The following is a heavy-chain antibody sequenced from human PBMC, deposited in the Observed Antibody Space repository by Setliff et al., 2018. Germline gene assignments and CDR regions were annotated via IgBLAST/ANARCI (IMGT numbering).Heavy chain of an antibody. CDR1: GGSISSSSYY. CDR2: IYYSGST. J-gene: IGHJ5*02. Sequence: SETLSLTCTVSGGSISSSSYYWGWIRQPPGKGLEWIGSIYYSGSTYYNPSLKSRVTISVDTSKNQFSLKLSSVTAADTAVYYCASCLAARRGGWLDPWGQGTLVTVSS. D-gene: IGHD6-6*01. CDR3: ASCLAARRGGWLDP. V-gene: IGHV4-39*01.